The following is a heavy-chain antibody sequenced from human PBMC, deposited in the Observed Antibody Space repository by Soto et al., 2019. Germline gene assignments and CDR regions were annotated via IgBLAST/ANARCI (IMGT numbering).Heavy chain of an antibody. CDR3: ARGGGNTFDY. D-gene: IGHD3-16*01. CDR2: IYHSGST. J-gene: IGHJ4*02. V-gene: IGHV4-30-2*01. CDR1: GCSISSGGYS. Sequence: QLQLQESGSGLVKPSQTLSLTCAVSGCSISSGGYSWSWIRQPPGKGLEWIGYIYHSGSTYYNPSPKRRVNISVDRSTNQFSRKLSSVTAADTAVYYGARGGGNTFDYWGQGTLVTVSS.